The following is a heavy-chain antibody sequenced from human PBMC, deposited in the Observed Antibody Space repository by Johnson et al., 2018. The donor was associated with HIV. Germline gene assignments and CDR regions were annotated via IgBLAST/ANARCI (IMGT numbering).Heavy chain of an antibody. D-gene: IGHD3-16*01. CDR3: ARVTPQRGGNDAFDI. Sequence: QVQLVESGGGVVQPGGSLRLSCAASGFTFSSYAMHWVRQAPGKGLEWVAVISYDGSNKYYADSVKGRFTISRDNSKNTLYLQMNSLRAEDTAVYYCARVTPQRGGNDAFDIWGQGTVVTVSS. V-gene: IGHV3-30*14. J-gene: IGHJ3*02. CDR1: GFTFSSYA. CDR2: ISYDGSNK.